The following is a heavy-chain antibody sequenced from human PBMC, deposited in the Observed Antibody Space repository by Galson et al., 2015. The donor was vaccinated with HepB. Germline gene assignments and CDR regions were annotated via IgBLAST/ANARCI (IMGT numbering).Heavy chain of an antibody. CDR2: ISAYNGST. D-gene: IGHD3-10*01. CDR3: ARGGGITMVRGANDAFDI. J-gene: IGHJ3*02. V-gene: IGHV1-18*04. CDR1: GYTFTSYG. Sequence: SVKVSCKASGYTFTSYGISWVRQAPGQGLEWMGWISAYNGSTSYAQKFQGRVTMTRDTSTSTVYMELSSLRSEDTAVYYCARGGGITMVRGANDAFDIWGQGTMVTVSS.